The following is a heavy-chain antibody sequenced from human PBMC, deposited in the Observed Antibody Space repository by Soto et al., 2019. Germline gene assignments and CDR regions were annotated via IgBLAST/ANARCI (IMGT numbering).Heavy chain of an antibody. V-gene: IGHV4-30-4*01. CDR2: IYYSGST. D-gene: IGHD1-26*01. Sequence: QVQLQESGPGLVKPSQTLSLTCTVSGGSISSGDYYWSWIRQPPGKGLEWIGYIYYSGSTYYNPSLQSRVTISVDTSHNQFPMKRSSVTAADTAVYYCARGESYYSYYYAMDVWGQGTTVTVSS. CDR3: ARGESYYSYYYAMDV. J-gene: IGHJ6*02. CDR1: GGSISSGDYY.